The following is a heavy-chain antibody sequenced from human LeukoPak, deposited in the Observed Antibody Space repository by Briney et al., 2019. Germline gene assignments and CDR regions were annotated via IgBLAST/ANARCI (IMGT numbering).Heavy chain of an antibody. V-gene: IGHV4-59*01. CDR3: ARGSRSTYCSGGSCPFDY. CDR2: IYYSGST. CDR1: GGPISSYY. D-gene: IGHD2-15*01. Sequence: PSETLSLTCTVSGGPISSYYWSWIRQPPGKGLEWIGYIYYSGSTNYNPSLKSRVTISVDTSKNQFSLKLSSVTAADTAVYYCARGSRSTYCSGGSCPFDYWGRGTLVTVSS. J-gene: IGHJ4*02.